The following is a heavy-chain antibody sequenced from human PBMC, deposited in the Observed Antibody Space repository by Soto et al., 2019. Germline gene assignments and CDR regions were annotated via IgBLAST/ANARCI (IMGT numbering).Heavy chain of an antibody. CDR2: IKQDGSDK. CDR3: ARDIWCGEG. CDR1: GFTFSTYW. J-gene: IGHJ4*02. D-gene: IGHD3-10*01. V-gene: IGHV3-7*04. Sequence: EVQLVESGGGLVQPGGSLRLSCAASGFTFSTYWMTWVREAPGKGLEWVANIKQDGSDKYYVDSVKGRFTISRDHAKNSLYLQMNNLRAEDTAVYYCARDIWCGEGWGQGTLVTVSS.